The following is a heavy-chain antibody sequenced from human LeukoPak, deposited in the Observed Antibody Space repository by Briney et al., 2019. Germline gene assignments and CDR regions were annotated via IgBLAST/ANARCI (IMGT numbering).Heavy chain of an antibody. CDR1: GFTFDDYG. CDR3: ARAIPIRHPRDYYYYMDV. D-gene: IGHD2-2*02. Sequence: GGYLRLSCAASGFTFDDYGMSWVRQAPGKGLEWVSGINWNGGSTGYADSVKGRFTISRDNAKNSLYLQMNSLRAEDTALYYCARAIPIRHPRDYYYYMDVWGKGTTVTVSS. CDR2: INWNGGST. V-gene: IGHV3-20*04. J-gene: IGHJ6*03.